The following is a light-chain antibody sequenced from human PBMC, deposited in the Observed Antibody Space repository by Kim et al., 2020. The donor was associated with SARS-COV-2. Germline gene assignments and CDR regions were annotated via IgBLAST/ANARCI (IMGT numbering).Light chain of an antibody. Sequence: SASVGAKVVITCLASQNINNYLNWYQQKPGKAPKLLIYASSNVQSGVPSRFSGGGSGTDFTLTIGSLQPEDFASYFCQQSYTTPYTFGQGTKLEI. CDR1: QNINNY. CDR3: QQSYTTPYT. CDR2: ASS. J-gene: IGKJ2*01. V-gene: IGKV1-39*01.